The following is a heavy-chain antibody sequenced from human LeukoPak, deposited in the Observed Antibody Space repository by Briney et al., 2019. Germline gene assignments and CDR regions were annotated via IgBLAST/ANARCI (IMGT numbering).Heavy chain of an antibody. Sequence: ASVKVSCKASGYTFTMYYIHWVRQAPGQGLEWMGWMNPNSGNTVYAQKFQGRVTMTRNTSISTAYMDLSSLRSEDTAVHYCARGYIYSRGYYFDYWGQGTLVTVSS. J-gene: IGHJ4*02. CDR1: GYTFTMYY. D-gene: IGHD3-22*01. CDR2: MNPNSGNT. CDR3: ARGYIYSRGYYFDY. V-gene: IGHV1-8*01.